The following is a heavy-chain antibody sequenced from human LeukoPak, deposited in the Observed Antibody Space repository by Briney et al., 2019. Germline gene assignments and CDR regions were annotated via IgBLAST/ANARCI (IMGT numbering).Heavy chain of an antibody. V-gene: IGHV1-18*01. J-gene: IGHJ4*02. CDR1: GYTFTSYG. CDR2: ISAYNGNT. D-gene: IGHD4-17*01. CDR3: ARDPMTTVTTSLERTLDY. Sequence: GASVKVSCKASGYTFTSYGISWVRQAPGQGLEWMGWISAYNGNTNYAQKLQGRVTMTTDTSTSTAYMELRSLRSDDTAVYYCARDPMTTVTTSLERTLDYWGQGTLVTVSS.